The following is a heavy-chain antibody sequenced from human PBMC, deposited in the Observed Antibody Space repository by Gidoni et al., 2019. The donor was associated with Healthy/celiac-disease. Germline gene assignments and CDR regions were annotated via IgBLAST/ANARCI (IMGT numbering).Heavy chain of an antibody. CDR1: GFTVSSNY. V-gene: IGHV3-66*02. D-gene: IGHD3-3*01. J-gene: IGHJ4*02. CDR3: ARVLRFLEWFPFDY. Sequence: EVQLVESGGGLVQPGGSLRLSCAASGFTVSSNYMSWVRQAPGKGLEWVSVFYSGGSTYYADSVKGRFTISRDNSKNTLYLQMNSLRAEDTAVYYCARVLRFLEWFPFDYWGQGTLVTVSS. CDR2: FYSGGST.